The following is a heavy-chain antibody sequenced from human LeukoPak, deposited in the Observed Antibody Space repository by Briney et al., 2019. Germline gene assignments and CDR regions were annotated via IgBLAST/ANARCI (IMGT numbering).Heavy chain of an antibody. CDR3: ARDRHYGSGSPFDY. V-gene: IGHV3-48*03. CDR1: GFTFSSYE. CDR2: ISSSGSTI. J-gene: IGHJ4*02. Sequence: PGGSLRLSCAASGFTFSSYEMNWVRQAPGKGLEWVSYISSSGSTIYYADSVKGRFTISRDNAKNSLYLQMNSLRAEDTAVYYCARDRHYGSGSPFDYWGQGTLSPSPQ. D-gene: IGHD3-10*01.